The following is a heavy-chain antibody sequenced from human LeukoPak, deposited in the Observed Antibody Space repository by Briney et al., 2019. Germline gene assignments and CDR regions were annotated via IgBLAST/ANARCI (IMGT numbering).Heavy chain of an antibody. Sequence: TGGSLRLSCAASGFTFSSYAMSWVRQAPGKGLEWVSAISGSGGSTYYADSVKGRFTISRDNSKNTLYLQMNSLRAEDTAVYYCAKASEEQWLVSFDYWGQGTLVTVSS. J-gene: IGHJ4*02. V-gene: IGHV3-23*01. D-gene: IGHD6-19*01. CDR1: GFTFSSYA. CDR2: ISGSGGST. CDR3: AKASEEQWLVSFDY.